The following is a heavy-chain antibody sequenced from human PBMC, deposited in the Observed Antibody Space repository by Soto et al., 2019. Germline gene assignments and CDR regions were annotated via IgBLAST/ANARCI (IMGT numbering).Heavy chain of an antibody. V-gene: IGHV3-23*01. J-gene: IGHJ4*02. CDR1: GFTFSRYV. D-gene: IGHD2-2*01. CDR2: INSNGDST. CDR3: ARVPDLDYCSSTSCLYYFDY. Sequence: EAQLLESGGGLVQPGGSLRLSCVASGFTFSRYVMSWVRQAPGKGLEWVSTINSNGDSTYYADSVKGRFTISRDNSKTSLYLQMNTLRAEDTAVYYCARVPDLDYCSSTSCLYYFDYWGQGALVTVSS.